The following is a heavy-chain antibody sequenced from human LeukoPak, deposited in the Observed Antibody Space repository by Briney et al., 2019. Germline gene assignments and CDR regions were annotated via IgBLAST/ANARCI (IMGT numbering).Heavy chain of an antibody. Sequence: PGGSLRLSCAASGFTFSSYSMNWVRQAPGKGLEWVSYISSSSSTIYYADSVKGRFTISRDNAKNSLYLQMNSLRAEDTAVYYCARAMTTDYWGQGTLVTVSS. D-gene: IGHD4-11*01. CDR2: ISSSSSTI. J-gene: IGHJ4*02. CDR3: ARAMTTDY. V-gene: IGHV3-48*01. CDR1: GFTFSSYS.